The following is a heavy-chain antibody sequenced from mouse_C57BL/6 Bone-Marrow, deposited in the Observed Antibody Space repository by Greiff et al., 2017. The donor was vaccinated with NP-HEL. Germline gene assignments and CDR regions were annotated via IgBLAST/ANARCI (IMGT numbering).Heavy chain of an antibody. Sequence: VKLMESGPGLVQPSQSLSITCTVSGFSLTSYGVHWVRQSPGKGLEWLGVIWRGGSTDYNAAFMSRLSITKDNSKSQVFFKMNSLQADDTAIYYCAKFITTVVATGYFDVWGTGTTVTVSS. CDR1: GFSLTSYG. D-gene: IGHD1-1*01. CDR3: AKFITTVVATGYFDV. J-gene: IGHJ1*03. CDR2: IWRGGST. V-gene: IGHV2-5*01.